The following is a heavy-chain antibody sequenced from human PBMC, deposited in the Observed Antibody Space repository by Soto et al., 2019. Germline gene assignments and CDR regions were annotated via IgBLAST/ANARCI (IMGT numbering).Heavy chain of an antibody. Sequence: SETLSLTCTVSGGSISSGGYYWSWIRQHPGKGLEWIGHIYYSGSTNYNPSLKSRVTILVDTSKNQFSLKLSSVTAADTAVYYCARVPNAWGPNASYYFDYWGQGTLVTVSS. D-gene: IGHD3-16*01. CDR2: IYYSGST. CDR1: GGSISSGGYY. J-gene: IGHJ4*02. CDR3: ARVPNAWGPNASYYFDY. V-gene: IGHV4-31*03.